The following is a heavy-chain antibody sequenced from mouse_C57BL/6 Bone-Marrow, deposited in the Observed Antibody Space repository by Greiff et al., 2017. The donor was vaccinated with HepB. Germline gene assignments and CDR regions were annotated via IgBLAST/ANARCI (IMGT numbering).Heavy chain of an antibody. J-gene: IGHJ3*01. CDR1: GYTFTDYN. V-gene: IGHV1-22*01. CDR3: ARLVDYDGFAY. D-gene: IGHD2-4*01. CDR2: INPNNGGT. Sequence: VQLKESGPELVKPGASVKMSCKASGYTFTDYNMHWVKQSHGKSLEWIGYINPNNGGTSYNQKFKGKATLTVNKSSSTAYMELRSLTSEDSAVYYCARLVDYDGFAYWGQGTLVTVSA.